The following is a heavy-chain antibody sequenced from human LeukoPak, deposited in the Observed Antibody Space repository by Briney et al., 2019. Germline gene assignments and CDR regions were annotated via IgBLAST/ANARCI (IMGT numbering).Heavy chain of an antibody. CDR3: ARGRLEYCSSTSCQSYDFWSGYPNYYFDY. CDR1: GGSISSYY. Sequence: SETLSLTCTVSGGSISSYYWSWIRQPPGKGLEWIGEINHSGSTNYNPSLKSRVTISVDTSKNQFSLKLSSVTAADTAVYYCARGRLEYCSSTSCQSYDFWSGYPNYYFDYWGQGTLVTVSS. V-gene: IGHV4-34*01. J-gene: IGHJ4*02. D-gene: IGHD2-2*01. CDR2: INHSGST.